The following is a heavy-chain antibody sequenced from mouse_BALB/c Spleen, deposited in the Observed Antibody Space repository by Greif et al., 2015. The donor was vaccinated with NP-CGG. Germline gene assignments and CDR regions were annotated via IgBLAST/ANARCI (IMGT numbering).Heavy chain of an antibody. Sequence: VQLQQSGAELVRSGASVKLSCTASGFNIKDYYMHWVKQRPEQGLEWIGWIDPENGDTEYAPKFQGKATMTADTSSNTAYLQPSSLTSEDTAVYYCNADPAWGQGTSVTVSS. CDR3: NADPA. V-gene: IGHV14-4*02. CDR2: IDPENGDT. J-gene: IGHJ4*01. CDR1: GFNIKDYY.